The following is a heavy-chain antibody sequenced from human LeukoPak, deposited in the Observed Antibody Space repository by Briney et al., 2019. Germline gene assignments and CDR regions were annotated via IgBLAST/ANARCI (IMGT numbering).Heavy chain of an antibody. CDR2: ITGSGQTK. CDR1: GFSFSDYA. Sequence: GRSLRLSCLVSGFSFSDYAMSWVRRAPGKGLEWVSAITGSGQTKYYTDSVKGRFTMSRDNSKNTLYLQMNSLRDEDTAEYFCAKESLVVIESYFDNWGQGTLVLVSS. V-gene: IGHV3-23*01. CDR3: AKESLVVIESYFDN. J-gene: IGHJ4*02. D-gene: IGHD3-22*01.